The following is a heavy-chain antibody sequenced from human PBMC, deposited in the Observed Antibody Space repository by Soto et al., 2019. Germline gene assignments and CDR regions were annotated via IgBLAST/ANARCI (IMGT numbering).Heavy chain of an antibody. V-gene: IGHV3-30*18. D-gene: IGHD3-16*02. CDR3: AKENYVWGSYHIDY. CDR2: ISYDGSNK. CDR1: GFTFSSYG. Sequence: QVQLVESGGGVVQPGRSLRLSCAASGFTFSSYGMHWVRQAPGKGLEWVAVISYDGSNKYYADSVKGRFTISRDNSNNTIYLQMNSLRTEDTAVYYCAKENYVWGSYHIDYWGQGTLVTVSS. J-gene: IGHJ4*02.